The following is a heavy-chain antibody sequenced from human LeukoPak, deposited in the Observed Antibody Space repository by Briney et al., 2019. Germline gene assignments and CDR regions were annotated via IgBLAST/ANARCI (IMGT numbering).Heavy chain of an antibody. CDR2: IYHSGST. CDR3: ARGYKYGPPFDY. Sequence: SETLSLTCSVSGGSIRSNDYSSNWIRQPPGKGLEWIGYIYHSGSTYYNPSLKGRVTISVDRSKNQFSLKLNSVTAADTAVYYCARGYKYGPPFDYWGQGTLVTVSS. D-gene: IGHD5-18*01. CDR1: GGSIRSNDYS. V-gene: IGHV4-30-2*01. J-gene: IGHJ4*02.